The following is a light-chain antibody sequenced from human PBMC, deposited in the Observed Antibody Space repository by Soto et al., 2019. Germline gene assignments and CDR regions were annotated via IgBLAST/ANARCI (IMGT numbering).Light chain of an antibody. Sequence: EIVLTQSPGTLSLSPGERATLSCRASQSVSSSYLAWYQQKPCQAPRLLISGASSRATGIPDRFSGSGSGTDFTLTISRLEPEDVAVYYCQQYGSSPTFGQGKRLEIK. V-gene: IGKV3-20*01. J-gene: IGKJ5*01. CDR1: QSVSSSY. CDR3: QQYGSSPT. CDR2: GAS.